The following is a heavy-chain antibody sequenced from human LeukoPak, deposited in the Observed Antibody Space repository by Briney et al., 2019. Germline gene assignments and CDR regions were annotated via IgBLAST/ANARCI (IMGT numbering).Heavy chain of an antibody. CDR3: ARDRYWDGSMDV. CDR1: GYTFSTYG. J-gene: IGHJ6*03. V-gene: IGHV1-18*01. CDR2: ISAYNGNT. D-gene: IGHD1-14*01. Sequence: GSSVKVSCKASGYTFSTYGISWVREAPGRGLEWMGWISAYNGNTNYAQKLQGRVTMTTDTSTSTAYMELRSLRSDDTAVYYCARDRYWDGSMDVWGKGTTVTVSS.